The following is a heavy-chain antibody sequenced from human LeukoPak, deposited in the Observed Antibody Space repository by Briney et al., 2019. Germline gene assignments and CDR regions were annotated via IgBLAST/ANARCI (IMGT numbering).Heavy chain of an antibody. D-gene: IGHD2-15*01. CDR2: IYYSGST. CDR1: GGSISSYY. J-gene: IGHJ3*02. CDR3: ARSAGIADAFDI. Sequence: PSETLSLTCTVSGGSISSYYWSWIRQPPGKGLEWIGYIYYSGSTNYNPSFKSRVTISVDTSKNQFSLKLSSVTAADTAVYYCARSAGIADAFDIWGQGTMVTVSS. V-gene: IGHV4-59*08.